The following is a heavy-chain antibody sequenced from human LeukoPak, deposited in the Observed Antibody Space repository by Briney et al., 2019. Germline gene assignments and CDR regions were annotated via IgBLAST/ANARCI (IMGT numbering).Heavy chain of an antibody. Sequence: SVKVSCKASGGTFSSYAISWVRQAPGQGLEWMGGIIPIFGTANYAQKFQGRVTITADESTSTAYMELSSLRSEDTAVYYCARHYGYSSSRYSVDWFDPWGQGTLVTVSS. CDR1: GGTFSSYA. CDR2: IIPIFGTA. CDR3: ARHYGYSSSRYSVDWFDP. D-gene: IGHD6-13*01. J-gene: IGHJ5*02. V-gene: IGHV1-69*13.